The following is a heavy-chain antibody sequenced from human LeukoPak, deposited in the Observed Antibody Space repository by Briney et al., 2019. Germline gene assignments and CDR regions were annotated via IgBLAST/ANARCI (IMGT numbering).Heavy chain of an antibody. CDR1: GGSISSSSYY. CDR2: MYYSGGT. CDR3: ARLVPEMATNDFDY. J-gene: IGHJ4*02. D-gene: IGHD5-24*01. V-gene: IGHV4-39*01. Sequence: KPSRTLSLTCTVSGGSISSSSYYWGWIRQPPGKGLEWIGSMYYSGGTYYNPSLKSRVTISVDTSKNQFSLKLSSVTAADTAVYYCARLVPEMATNDFDYWGQGTLVTVSS.